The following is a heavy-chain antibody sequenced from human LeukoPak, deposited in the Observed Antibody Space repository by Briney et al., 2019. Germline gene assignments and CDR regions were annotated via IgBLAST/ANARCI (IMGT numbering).Heavy chain of an antibody. Sequence: SETLSLTCAVYGGSFSGYYWSWLRQPPGKGLEWIGEVNHSGSTNYNPSLKSRVTISVDTSKNQFSVKLSSVTAADTAAYYCARGKEGDSYGTDYWGQGTLVTVSS. D-gene: IGHD5-18*01. CDR2: VNHSGST. CDR3: ARGKEGDSYGTDY. CDR1: GGSFSGYY. V-gene: IGHV4-34*01. J-gene: IGHJ4*02.